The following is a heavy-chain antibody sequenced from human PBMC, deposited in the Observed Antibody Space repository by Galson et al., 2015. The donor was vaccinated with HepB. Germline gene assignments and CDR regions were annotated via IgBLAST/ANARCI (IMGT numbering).Heavy chain of an antibody. Sequence: QSGAEVKKPGESLRISCKGSGYSFTSYWISWVRQMPGRGLEWMGRIDPSNSYTNYSPSFQGHVTISADKSISTAYLQWSSLKASDTAMYYCARLRYYDILTGYYRYYYYGMDVWGQGTTVTVSS. CDR1: GYSFTSYW. V-gene: IGHV5-10-1*01. J-gene: IGHJ6*02. CDR3: ARLRYYDILTGYYRYYYYGMDV. D-gene: IGHD3-9*01. CDR2: IDPSNSYT.